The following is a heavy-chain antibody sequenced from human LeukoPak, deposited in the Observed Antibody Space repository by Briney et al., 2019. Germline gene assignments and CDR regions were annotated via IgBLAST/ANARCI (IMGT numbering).Heavy chain of an antibody. J-gene: IGHJ4*02. CDR1: GYTFTGYY. Sequence: ASVKVSCKASGYTFTGYYMHWVRRAPGQGLEWMGWINPNSGGTNYAQKFQGRVTMTRDTSISTAYMELSRLRSDDTAVYYCARLGDILTGAYYYFDYWGQGTLVTVSS. D-gene: IGHD3-9*01. V-gene: IGHV1-2*02. CDR3: ARLGDILTGAYYYFDY. CDR2: INPNSGGT.